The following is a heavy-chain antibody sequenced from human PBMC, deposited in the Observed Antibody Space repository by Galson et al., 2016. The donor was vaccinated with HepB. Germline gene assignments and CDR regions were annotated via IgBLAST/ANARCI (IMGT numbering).Heavy chain of an antibody. V-gene: IGHV1-18*04. CDR3: AREGMLFYVDV. Sequence: SVKVSCKASGYTFTSYSINWVRQAPGQGLEWMGWINTNNGNTNYAQKVQGRVTTTTGTSTSTVYMELRSLRSDDTAVYYRAREGMLFYVDVWGQGTTVIVSS. J-gene: IGHJ6*02. CDR1: GYTFTSYS. CDR2: INTNNGNT. D-gene: IGHD2-8*01.